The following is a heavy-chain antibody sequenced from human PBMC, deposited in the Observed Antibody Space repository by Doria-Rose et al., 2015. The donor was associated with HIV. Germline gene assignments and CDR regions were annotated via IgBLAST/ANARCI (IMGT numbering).Heavy chain of an antibody. CDR1: GVSLNSPGMG. CDR2: IFSDDER. J-gene: IGHJ4*02. CDR3: ARIKSSRWYHKYYFDF. D-gene: IGHD6-13*01. Sequence: SGPVLVKPTETLTLTCTVSGVSLNSPGMGVSWIRQPPGKALEWLANIFSDDERSYKASLKSRLTISRGTSKGQVVLTMTDMDPVDTATYYCARIKSSRWYHKYYFDFWGQGTLVIVSP. V-gene: IGHV2-26*01.